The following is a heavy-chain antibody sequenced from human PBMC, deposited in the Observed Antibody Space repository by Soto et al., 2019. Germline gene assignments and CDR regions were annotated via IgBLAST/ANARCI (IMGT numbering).Heavy chain of an antibody. CDR1: GYSFTSYW. CDR3: ASPLSVVPAAPTDDYHYYYGMDV. J-gene: IGHJ6*02. D-gene: IGHD2-2*01. Sequence: GESLKISCKGSGYSFTSYWISWVRQMPGKGLEWMGRIDPSDSYTNYSPSFQGHVTISADKSISTAYLQWSGLKASDTAMYYCASPLSVVPAAPTDDYHYYYGMDVWGQGTTVTVSS. V-gene: IGHV5-10-1*01. CDR2: IDPSDSYT.